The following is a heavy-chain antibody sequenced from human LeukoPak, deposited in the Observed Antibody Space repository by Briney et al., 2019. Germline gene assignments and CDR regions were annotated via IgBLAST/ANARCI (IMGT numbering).Heavy chain of an antibody. D-gene: IGHD2-2*02. CDR1: GFTFSSYE. V-gene: IGHV3-48*03. J-gene: IGHJ3*02. Sequence: GRSLRLSCAASGFTFSSYEMNWVRQAPGKGLEWVSYISSSGSTIYYADSVKGRFTISRDNAKNSLYLQMNSLRAEDTAVYYCARSPDIVVVPAAIPDAFDIWGQGTMVTVSS. CDR3: ARSPDIVVVPAAIPDAFDI. CDR2: ISSSGSTI.